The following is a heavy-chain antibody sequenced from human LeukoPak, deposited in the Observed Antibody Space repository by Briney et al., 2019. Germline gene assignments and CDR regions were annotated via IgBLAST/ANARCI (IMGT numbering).Heavy chain of an antibody. V-gene: IGHV4-61*02. CDR2: IYTSGST. CDR1: GGSISSGGYY. CDR3: ARSEEVGIPYFDY. Sequence: TSETLSLTCTVSGGSISSGGYYWSWIRQPAGKGLEWIGRIYTSGSTSYNPSLKSRVTISIDTSKKQFSLKLSSVTAADTAVYYCARSEEVGIPYFDYWGQGTLVTVSS. J-gene: IGHJ4*02.